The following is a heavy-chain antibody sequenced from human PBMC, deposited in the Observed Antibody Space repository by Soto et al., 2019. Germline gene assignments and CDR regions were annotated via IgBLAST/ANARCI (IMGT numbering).Heavy chain of an antibody. CDR3: ARDHAYSSYDY. CDR2: IKEDGTRQ. CDR1: GFTFRTSW. D-gene: IGHD2-21*01. J-gene: IGHJ4*02. V-gene: IGHV3-7*01. Sequence: GGSLTLSCLASGLAPGFTFRTSWMALVRLTPGKKLELVANIKEDGTRQNYVTSVRGRFTISRDNAKNALFLQMNSLRAEDTGVYYCARDHAYSSYDYWGEGTLVTVAS.